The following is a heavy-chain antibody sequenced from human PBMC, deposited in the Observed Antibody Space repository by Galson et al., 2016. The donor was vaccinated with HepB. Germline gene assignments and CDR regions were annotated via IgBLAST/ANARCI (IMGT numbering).Heavy chain of an antibody. V-gene: IGHV3-23*01. CDR1: GFPFRDYA. CDR2: ISGSGGSA. Sequence: SLRLSCAASGFPFRDYAMTWVRQAPGKGLEWVSSISGSGGSAYFADSVKGRFTISRDNSRNTLYLQLNSLRAEDTAGYFCASVAACRSTWNLGKNRWLGYFDYWAREPWSPSPQ. D-gene: IGHD6-13*01. J-gene: IGHJ4*02. CDR3: ASVAACRSTWNLGKNRWLGYFDY.